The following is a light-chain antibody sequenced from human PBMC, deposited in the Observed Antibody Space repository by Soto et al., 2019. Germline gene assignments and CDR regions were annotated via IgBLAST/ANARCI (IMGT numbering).Light chain of an antibody. CDR2: GAS. V-gene: IGKV3-20*01. CDR3: QQYGSSPGT. Sequence: EIVLTQSPGTLSLSPGERATLSCRASQSVSSSYLAWYQHKPGQAPRLLIYGASSRATGLPDRFSGSGSGTAFTLTISRLEPEDFAVYYCQQYGSSPGTFGQGTKLEIK. J-gene: IGKJ2*01. CDR1: QSVSSSY.